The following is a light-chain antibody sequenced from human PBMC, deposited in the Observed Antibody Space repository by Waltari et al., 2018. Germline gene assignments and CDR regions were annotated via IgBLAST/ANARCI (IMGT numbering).Light chain of an antibody. Sequence: DIVVTQSPHSLAVSLGERATINCKSSQSVLYSSNNKNYLAWYQHKPGQPPKLLIYWASTRESGVPDRFSGSGSGTDFTLTISSLQAEDVAVYYCQQYYSTPYTFGQGTKLEIK. CDR2: WAS. J-gene: IGKJ2*01. CDR1: QSVLYSSNNKNY. V-gene: IGKV4-1*01. CDR3: QQYYSTPYT.